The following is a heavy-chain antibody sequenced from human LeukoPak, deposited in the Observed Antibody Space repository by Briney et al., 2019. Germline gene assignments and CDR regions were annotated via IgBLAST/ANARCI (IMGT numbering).Heavy chain of an antibody. CDR2: INHNTGVS. V-gene: IGHV1-2*06. Sequence: VASVKVSCKASGYPFTGYYLHWVRQAPGQGLEWVGRINHNTGVSDYAQKFQGRVTMTRDTSINTAYMELNRLRSDDTAVYYCAREVGYSISWYGRFDPWGQGTLVTVSS. D-gene: IGHD6-13*01. CDR3: AREVGYSISWYGRFDP. CDR1: GYPFTGYY. J-gene: IGHJ5*02.